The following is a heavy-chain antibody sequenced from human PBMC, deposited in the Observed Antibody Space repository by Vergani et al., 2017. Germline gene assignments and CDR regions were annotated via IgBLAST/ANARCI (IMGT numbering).Heavy chain of an antibody. CDR2: IIPIFGTA. Sequence: QVQLVQSGAEMKKPGASVKVSCKASGYTFTAYGISWVRQAPGQGLEWMGGIIPIFGTANYAQKFQGRVTITADESTSTAFMELSSLRSEDTAVYYCASRDITIFGVVIIRGYYYYGMDVWGQGTTVTVSS. D-gene: IGHD3-3*01. CDR3: ASRDITIFGVVIIRGYYYYGMDV. J-gene: IGHJ6*02. CDR1: GYTFTAYG. V-gene: IGHV1-69*13.